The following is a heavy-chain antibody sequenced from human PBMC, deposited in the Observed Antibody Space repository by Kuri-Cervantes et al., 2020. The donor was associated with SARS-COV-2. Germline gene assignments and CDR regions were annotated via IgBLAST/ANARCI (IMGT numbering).Heavy chain of an antibody. CDR1: GGSISSSSYY. D-gene: IGHD1-14*01. Sequence: ESLKISCTVSGGSISSSSYYWGWIRQPPGKGLEWIGSIYYSGSTNYNPSLKSRVTISVDTSKNQFSLKLSSVTAADTAVYYCARDKGTYKKSYYYYYYMDVWGKGTTVTVSS. V-gene: IGHV4-39*07. CDR2: IYYSGST. J-gene: IGHJ6*03. CDR3: ARDKGTYKKSYYYYYYMDV.